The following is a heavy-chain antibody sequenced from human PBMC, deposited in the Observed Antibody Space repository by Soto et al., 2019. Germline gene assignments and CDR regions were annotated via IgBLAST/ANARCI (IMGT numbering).Heavy chain of an antibody. J-gene: IGHJ6*02. V-gene: IGHV3-53*01. Sequence: LRLSCAASGFTVSSNYMTWVRQAPGKGLEWVSVIYSDGTTYYADSVKGRFTISRDNSKNTLYLQMNSLRAKDTAVYYCARDRYSKSDYKYGMDVWGQGTTVTVSS. CDR3: ARDRYSKSDYKYGMDV. D-gene: IGHD6-13*01. CDR1: GFTVSSNY. CDR2: IYSDGTT.